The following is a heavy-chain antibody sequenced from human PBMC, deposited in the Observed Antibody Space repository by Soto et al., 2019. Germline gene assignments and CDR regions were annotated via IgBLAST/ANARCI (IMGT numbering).Heavy chain of an antibody. J-gene: IGHJ4*02. D-gene: IGHD5-12*01. CDR1: EFSFNNYA. Sequence: VHLVESGGGVVRPGTSLRVSCSASEFSFNNYAVHWVRQAPGEGLEWVALISSDGNNKYYPDSVRGRFTISRDHSNNTVYLQMHSLRVDDTAVYYCATWTLPLSWNWLQSAAGKFDYWGQGTLVTVSS. CDR2: ISSDGNNK. CDR3: ATWTLPLSWNWLQSAAGKFDY. V-gene: IGHV3-30-3*01.